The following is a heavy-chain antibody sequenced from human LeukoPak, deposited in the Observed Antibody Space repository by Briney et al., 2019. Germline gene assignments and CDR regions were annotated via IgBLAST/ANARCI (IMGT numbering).Heavy chain of an antibody. CDR2: INHSGST. V-gene: IGHV4-34*01. CDR1: GGSFSGYY. Sequence: SETLSLTCAVYGGSFSGYYWSWIRQPPGKGLEWIGEINHSGSTNYNLSLKSRVTISIDTSKNQFSLKLSSVTAADTAVYYCARADGTTDWFDPWGQGTLVTVSS. D-gene: IGHD1-1*01. CDR3: ARADGTTDWFDP. J-gene: IGHJ5*02.